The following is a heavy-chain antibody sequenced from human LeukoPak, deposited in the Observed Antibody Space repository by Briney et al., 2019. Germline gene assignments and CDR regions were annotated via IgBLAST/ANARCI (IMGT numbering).Heavy chain of an antibody. J-gene: IGHJ3*02. V-gene: IGHV3-15*01. D-gene: IGHD3-10*01. Sequence: GGSLRLSCTASGFTFSDAWMSWVRQAPGKGLEWVGHVKSKIDGGSADYSASVKGRFTISRDDSKNTLYLQMNSLTTEDTAVYYCATDHGSGSWNYCAKTFDIWGRGTMVSVSS. CDR1: GFTFSDAW. CDR3: ATDHGSGSWNYCAKTFDI. CDR2: VKSKIDGGSA.